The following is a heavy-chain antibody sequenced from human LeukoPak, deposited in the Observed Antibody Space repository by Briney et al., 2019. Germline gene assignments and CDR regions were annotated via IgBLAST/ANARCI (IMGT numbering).Heavy chain of an antibody. D-gene: IGHD2-2*01. CDR1: GYTFTSYY. J-gene: IGHJ4*02. CDR2: INPSGGST. V-gene: IGHV1-46*01. Sequence: ASVKVSCKASGYTFTSYYMHWVRQAPGQGLEWMGIINPSGGSTSYAQKFQGRVTMTRDTSTDTAYMELSSLRSEDTAVYYCATDNPLPAATRGGVYWGQGTLVTVSS. CDR3: ATDNPLPAATRGGVY.